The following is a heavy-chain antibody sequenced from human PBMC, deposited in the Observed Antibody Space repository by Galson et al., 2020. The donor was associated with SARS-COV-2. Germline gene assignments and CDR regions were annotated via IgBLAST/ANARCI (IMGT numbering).Heavy chain of an antibody. CDR3: ARAHYYGSGSYPYNWFDP. D-gene: IGHD3-10*01. Sequence: SETLSLTCTVSGGSISSGSYYWSWIRQPAGKGLEWIGRIYTSGSTNYNPSLKSRVTISVDTSKNQFSLKLSSVTAADTAVYYCARAHYYGSGSYPYNWFDPWGQGTLVTVSS. CDR2: IYTSGST. CDR1: GGSISSGSYY. V-gene: IGHV4-61*02. J-gene: IGHJ5*02.